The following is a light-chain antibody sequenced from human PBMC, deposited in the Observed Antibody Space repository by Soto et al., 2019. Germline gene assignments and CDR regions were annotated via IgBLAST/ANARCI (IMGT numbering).Light chain of an antibody. CDR1: SSDVGGYNY. CDR3: RSYTTSYTYV. J-gene: IGLJ1*01. Sequence: QSALTQPASVSGSPRQSITISCTGTSSDVGGYNYVSWYQQHPGRAPKLIIYDVSNRPSGVSNRFSGSKSGNTASLTISGLLAEDEADYYCRSYTTSYTYVFGTGTKLTVL. V-gene: IGLV2-14*01. CDR2: DVS.